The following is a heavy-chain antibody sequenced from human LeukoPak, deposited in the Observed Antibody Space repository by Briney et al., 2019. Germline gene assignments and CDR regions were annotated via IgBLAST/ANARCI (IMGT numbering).Heavy chain of an antibody. CDR2: IISSSSYI. D-gene: IGHD3-22*01. CDR1: GFTFSSYS. Sequence: GGSLRLSCAASGFTFSSYSMNWVSQAQGGGLEWVSSIISSSSYIYYAGSVKGRFTISRDNAKNSLYLQMNSLRAEDTAVYYCARVRYYDSSVSGGMDVWGQGTTVTVYS. V-gene: IGHV3-21*01. J-gene: IGHJ6*02. CDR3: ARVRYYDSSVSGGMDV.